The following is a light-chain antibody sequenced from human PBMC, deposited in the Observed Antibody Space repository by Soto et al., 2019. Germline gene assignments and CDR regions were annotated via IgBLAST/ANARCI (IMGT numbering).Light chain of an antibody. J-gene: IGKJ2*01. CDR1: QSLLHSNGYNY. V-gene: IGKV2-28*01. CDR2: LGS. CDR3: MQAIQTPQT. Sequence: DIVMTQSPLSLPVTPGEPASISCRSSQSLLHSNGYNYLDWYLQKPGQSPQLLIYLGSNRAAGVPDRFSGRGSGTDFTLKISRVEAEDVGVYYCMQAIQTPQTFGQGTKLEIK.